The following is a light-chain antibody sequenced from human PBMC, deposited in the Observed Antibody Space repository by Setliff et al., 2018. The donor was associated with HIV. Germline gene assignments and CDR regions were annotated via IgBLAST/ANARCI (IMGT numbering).Light chain of an antibody. V-gene: IGLV2-23*02. J-gene: IGLJ1*01. CDR2: EVS. CDR3: CSYAGSSTYV. Sequence: QSVLTQPASVSGSPGQAITISCTGNNSDIGTYDLVSWYQQHPGKAPKVMIYEVSKRPSGVSNRFSGSKSGNTASLTISGLQAEDEADYYCCSYAGSSTYVFGTGTKVTVL. CDR1: NSDIGTYDL.